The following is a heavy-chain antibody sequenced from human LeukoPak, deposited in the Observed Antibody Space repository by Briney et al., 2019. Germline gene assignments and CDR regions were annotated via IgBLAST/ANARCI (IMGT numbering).Heavy chain of an antibody. CDR1: GFTFNRWW. J-gene: IGHJ1*01. V-gene: IGHV3-7*01. CDR3: TSWGDTTAEYFQR. CDR2: INPDGRDT. Sequence: GGYLRLYCVVSGFTFNRWWMNWVRQAPGKGLEWVAHINPDGRDTYYVDSVKGRFTMSRDNAQNSMYLQMNSLRVEDTAVYYCTSWGDTTAEYFQRWGQGTLVTVSS. D-gene: IGHD2-21*02.